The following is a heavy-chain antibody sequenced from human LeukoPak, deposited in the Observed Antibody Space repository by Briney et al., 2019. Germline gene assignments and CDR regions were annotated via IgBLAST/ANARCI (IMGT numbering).Heavy chain of an antibody. CDR1: GFTFSSYE. CDR3: ASQLPAYYYDSSGYPWY. CDR2: ISGSGGST. Sequence: GGSLRLSCAASGFTFSSYEMNWVRQAPGKGLEWVSAISGSGGSTYYADSVKGRFTISRDNSKNTLYLQMNSLRAEDTAVYYCASQLPAYYYDSSGYPWYWGQGTLVTVSS. V-gene: IGHV3-23*01. J-gene: IGHJ4*02. D-gene: IGHD3-22*01.